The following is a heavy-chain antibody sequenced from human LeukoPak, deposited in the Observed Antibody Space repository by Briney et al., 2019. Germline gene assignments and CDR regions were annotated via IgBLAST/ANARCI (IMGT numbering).Heavy chain of an antibody. CDR3: ARLGTTGTTGSHTDY. V-gene: IGHV3-23*01. Sequence: GGSLRLSCAASGFTFSTYAMSWVRQAPGKGLEWVSVISGSGGSTYYADSVKGRFTISRDNSKNTLYLQMNSLRAEDTAVYYCARLGTTGTTGSHTDYWGQGALVTVSS. J-gene: IGHJ4*02. CDR1: GFTFSTYA. CDR2: ISGSGGST. D-gene: IGHD1-1*01.